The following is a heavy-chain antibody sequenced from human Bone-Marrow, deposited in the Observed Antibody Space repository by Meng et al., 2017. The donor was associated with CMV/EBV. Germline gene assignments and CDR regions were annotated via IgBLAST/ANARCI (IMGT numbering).Heavy chain of an antibody. CDR1: GYSFTSYW. D-gene: IGHD3-3*01. CDR3: ARQKKTPITIFGGTYYYYGMDV. CDR2: IYPGYSDT. V-gene: IGHV5-51*01. Sequence: GGSLRLSCKGSGYSFTSYWIGWVRQMPGKGLEWMGIIYPGYSDTRYSPSFQGQVTISADKSISTAYLQWSSLKASDTAMYYCARQKKTPITIFGGTYYYYGMDVWGQGTTVTVSS. J-gene: IGHJ6*02.